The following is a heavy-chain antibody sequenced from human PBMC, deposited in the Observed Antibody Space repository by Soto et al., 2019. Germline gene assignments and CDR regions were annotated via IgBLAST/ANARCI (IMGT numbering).Heavy chain of an antibody. CDR3: ARDFSSCYYWNDY. Sequence: EVQLVESGGGLVKPGGSLRLSCAASGFTFSSFSMNWVRQTPGKGLEWVSSISSSSTDIYYTDSVKGRFTISRDNAKNSLYLQMNSLRAEDTAVYFCARDFSSCYYWNDYWGQGTLVTVSS. CDR1: GFTFSSFS. D-gene: IGHD3-22*01. CDR2: ISSSSTDI. V-gene: IGHV3-21*01. J-gene: IGHJ4*02.